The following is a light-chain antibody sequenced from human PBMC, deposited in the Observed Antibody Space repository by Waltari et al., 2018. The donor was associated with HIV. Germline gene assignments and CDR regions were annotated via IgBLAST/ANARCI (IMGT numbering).Light chain of an antibody. V-gene: IGLV2-23*02. CDR1: SSDGGGYNY. J-gene: IGLJ1*01. CDR3: CSYAGSSTYV. CDR2: DVS. Sequence: QSALTQPASVSGSPGQSITIPCTGTSSDGGGYNYVSWYQQHPDKAPKLMIYDVSKRPSGVSNRFSGSKSGNTASLTISGLQAEDEADYCCCSYAGSSTYVFGTGTKVTVL.